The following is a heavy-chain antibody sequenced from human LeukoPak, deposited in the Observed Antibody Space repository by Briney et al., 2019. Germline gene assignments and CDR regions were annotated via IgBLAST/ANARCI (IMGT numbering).Heavy chain of an antibody. Sequence: PGGSLRLSCAAAGLTFRNYWMSWIRKAPGKGVEWAAHISEDGSNKYYVDSVKGRFTISRDSAKNSLYLQMNSLRAEDTAVYYCARDGEGSGFYTGFDYWGQGTLVTVSS. CDR3: ARDGEGSGFYTGFDY. J-gene: IGHJ4*02. CDR1: GLTFRNYW. D-gene: IGHD3-3*01. CDR2: ISEDGSNK. V-gene: IGHV3-7*01.